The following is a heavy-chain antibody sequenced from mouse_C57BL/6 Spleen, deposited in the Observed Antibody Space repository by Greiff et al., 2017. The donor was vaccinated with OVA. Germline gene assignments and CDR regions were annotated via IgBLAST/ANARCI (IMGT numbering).Heavy chain of an antibody. V-gene: IGHV1-64*01. J-gene: IGHJ2*01. Sequence: VQLQQPGAELVKPGASVKLSCKASGYTFTSYWMHWVKQRPGQGLEWIGMIHPNSGSTNYNEKFKGKATLTADKSSSTAYMQLSSLTSEDSAVYFCARGRELSYFDYWGQGTTLTVSS. CDR2: IHPNSGST. CDR1: GYTFTSYW. CDR3: ARGRELSYFDY.